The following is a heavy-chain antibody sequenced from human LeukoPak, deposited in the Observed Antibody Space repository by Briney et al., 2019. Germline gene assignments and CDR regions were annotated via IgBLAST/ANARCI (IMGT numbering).Heavy chain of an antibody. CDR2: ITASGTAM. Sequence: GGSLRLSCAASGFTFSSYPMNWVRQAPGKGLEWVSHITASGTAMFYADSVKGRFTISRDNAKNSLYLQMNSLRDEDTAVYYCASSGSYRFDYWGQGTLVTVSS. CDR1: GFTFSSYP. J-gene: IGHJ4*02. V-gene: IGHV3-48*02. CDR3: ASSGSYRFDY. D-gene: IGHD1-26*01.